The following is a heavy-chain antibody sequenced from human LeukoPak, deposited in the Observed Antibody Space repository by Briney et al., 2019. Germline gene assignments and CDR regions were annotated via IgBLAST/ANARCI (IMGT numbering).Heavy chain of an antibody. D-gene: IGHD5-18*01. J-gene: IGHJ4*02. CDR1: GYTFTSYG. CDR3: ARVPSGTYGYGFFDY. CDR2: IIAYNGNT. V-gene: IGHV1-18*01. Sequence: ASVKVSCKASGYTFTSYGISWVRQAPGQGLEWMGWIIAYNGNTNYAQKLQGRVTMTTDTSTSTAYMELSSLRSEDTAVYYCARVPSGTYGYGFFDYWGQGTLVTVSS.